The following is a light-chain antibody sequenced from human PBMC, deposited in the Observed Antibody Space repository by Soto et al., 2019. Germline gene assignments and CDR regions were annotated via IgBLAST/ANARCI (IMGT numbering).Light chain of an antibody. CDR2: GAS. J-gene: IGKJ1*01. V-gene: IGKV3-20*01. CDR3: QQYGSSPGT. Sequence: EIVLTQSPGPLSLSPGERATLSCRASPSVSSSYLAWYQPKPGQAPSLLIYGASSRATGMPDRFSGSGSGTDFTLTISRLEPEDFAVYYCQQYGSSPGTFGKGTTVEIK. CDR1: PSVSSSY.